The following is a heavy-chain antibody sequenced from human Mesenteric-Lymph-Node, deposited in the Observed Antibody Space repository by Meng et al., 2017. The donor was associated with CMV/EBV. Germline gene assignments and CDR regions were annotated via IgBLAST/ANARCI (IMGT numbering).Heavy chain of an antibody. CDR3: AKVSSGWRDV. CDR1: GFTFSSYS. D-gene: IGHD6-19*01. Sequence: GGSLRLSCAASGFTFSSYSMNWVRQAPGKGLEWVSFISSSSSYIYYADSVKGRFTISRDNSKNTLYLQMNSLRAEDTAVYYCAKVSSGWRDVWGQGTTVTVSS. J-gene: IGHJ6*02. CDR2: ISSSSSYI. V-gene: IGHV3-21*01.